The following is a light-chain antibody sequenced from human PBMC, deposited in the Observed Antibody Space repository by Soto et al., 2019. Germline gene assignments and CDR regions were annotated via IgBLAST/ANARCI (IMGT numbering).Light chain of an antibody. CDR1: QGISSW. J-gene: IGKJ1*01. Sequence: DIQMTQSPSSVSASVGDRGTSTCRSSQGISSWLAWYQQKPGKAPKLLIYKASTLKSGVPSRFSGSGSGTEFTLTISSLQPDDFATYYCQHYNSYSEAFGQGTKVDIK. CDR3: QHYNSYSEA. CDR2: KAS. V-gene: IGKV1-5*03.